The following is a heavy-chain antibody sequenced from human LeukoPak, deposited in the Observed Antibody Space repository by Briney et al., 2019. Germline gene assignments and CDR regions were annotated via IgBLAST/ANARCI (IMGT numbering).Heavy chain of an antibody. CDR3: AKSHSSLNFDY. D-gene: IGHD6-13*01. J-gene: IGHJ4*02. CDR2: ISGSGGSA. Sequence: GGSLRLSCAASGFTFYSYGMSWVRQAPGKGLEWVSAISGSGGSAYYADSVKGRFAISRDNSKNTLYLQMNSLRAEDTAVYYCAKSHSSLNFDYWGQGTLVTVSS. V-gene: IGHV3-23*01. CDR1: GFTFYSYG.